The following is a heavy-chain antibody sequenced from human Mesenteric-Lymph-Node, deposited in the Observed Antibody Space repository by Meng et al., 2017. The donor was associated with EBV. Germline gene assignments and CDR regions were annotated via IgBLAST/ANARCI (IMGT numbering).Heavy chain of an antibody. V-gene: IGHV4-4*02. CDR3: ASLMVRGVIPDAFDI. D-gene: IGHD3-10*01. CDR2: IYHSGST. Sequence: QGQLQESGPGLVKPSGTLSLTCAVSGCSISSSNWWSWVRQPPGKGLEWIGEIYHSGSTNYNPSLKSRVTISVDKSKNQFSLKLSSVTAADTAVYYCASLMVRGVIPDAFDIWGQGTMVTVSS. CDR1: GCSISSSNW. J-gene: IGHJ3*02.